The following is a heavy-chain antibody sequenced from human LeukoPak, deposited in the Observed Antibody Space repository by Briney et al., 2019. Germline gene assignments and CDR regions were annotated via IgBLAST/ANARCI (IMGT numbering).Heavy chain of an antibody. CDR1: GGSFSGYY. CDR2: INHSGST. J-gene: IGHJ4*02. CDR3: AMFLKY. Sequence: NASETLSLTCAVYGGSFSGYYWSWIRQPPGKGLEWIGEINHSGSTNYNPSLKSRVTISVDTSKNQFSLKLSSVTAADTAVYYCAMFLKYWGQGTLVTVSS. V-gene: IGHV4-34*01. D-gene: IGHD3-10*02.